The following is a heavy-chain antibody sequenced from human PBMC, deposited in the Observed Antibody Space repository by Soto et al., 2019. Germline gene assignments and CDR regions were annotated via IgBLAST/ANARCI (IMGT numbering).Heavy chain of an antibody. CDR1: GGSISSYY. CDR3: AREIQRYFDY. Sequence: PSETLSLTCSISGGSISSYYWSWIRQPAGKGLEWIGRIYTSGSTNHNPSLKSRATMSVDTSKNQFSLKLSSVTAADTAVYYCAREIQRYFDYWGQGTLVTVSS. CDR2: IYTSGST. J-gene: IGHJ4*02. V-gene: IGHV4-4*07. D-gene: IGHD1-1*01.